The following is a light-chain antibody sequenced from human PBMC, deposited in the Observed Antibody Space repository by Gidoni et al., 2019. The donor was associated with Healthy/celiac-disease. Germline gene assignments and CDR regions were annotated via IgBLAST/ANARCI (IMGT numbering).Light chain of an antibody. CDR2: KAS. CDR1: QSISSW. J-gene: IGKJ2*01. Sequence: DIQMTQSPSTLSASVGDRVTITCRASQSISSWLAWYQQKPGKAPKLLIYKASSIESGVPSRFSGSGSGTEFTLTISSLQPDDFATYYCQQYNSYPYTFGQGTKLEIK. CDR3: QQYNSYPYT. V-gene: IGKV1-5*03.